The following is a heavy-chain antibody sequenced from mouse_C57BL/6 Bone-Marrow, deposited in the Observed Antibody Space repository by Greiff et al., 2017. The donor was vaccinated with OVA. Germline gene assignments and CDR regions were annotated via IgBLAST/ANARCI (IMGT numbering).Heavy chain of an antibody. Sequence: QVHVKQPGAELVMPGASVKLSCKASGYTFTSYWMHWVKQRPGQGLEWIGEIDPSDSYTNYNQKFKGTSTLTVDKSSSTAYMQLSSLTSEDSAVYYCANYGSSPEFAYWGQGTLVTVSA. D-gene: IGHD1-1*01. CDR3: ANYGSSPEFAY. V-gene: IGHV1-69*01. CDR2: IDPSDSYT. CDR1: GYTFTSYW. J-gene: IGHJ3*01.